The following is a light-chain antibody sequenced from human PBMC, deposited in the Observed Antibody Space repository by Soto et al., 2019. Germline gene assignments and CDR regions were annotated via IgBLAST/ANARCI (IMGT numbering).Light chain of an antibody. Sequence: QSVLTQPPSMSAAPGQKVTISCSGSSSNIGNNYVSWYQQVPGTAPKRLIFDNDRRPSGIPDRFSGSKSATSATLGIAGLQTGDEADYYCGTWDSSLSAYVFGTGTKVTVL. V-gene: IGLV1-51*01. J-gene: IGLJ1*01. CDR1: SSNIGNNY. CDR3: GTWDSSLSAYV. CDR2: DND.